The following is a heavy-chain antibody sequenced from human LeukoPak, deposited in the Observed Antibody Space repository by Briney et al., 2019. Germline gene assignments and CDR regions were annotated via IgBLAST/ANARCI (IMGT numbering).Heavy chain of an antibody. J-gene: IGHJ3*01. CDR2: IIPILGIA. CDR1: GGTFSSYA. Sequence: ASVKVSCKASGGTFSSYAISWVRQAPGQGLEWMGRIIPILGIANYAQKFQGRVTITADKSTSTAYMELSSLRSEDTAVYYCARDHPNSSGWSGRVEAFDLWGQGTTVTVSS. D-gene: IGHD6-19*01. V-gene: IGHV1-69*04. CDR3: ARDHPNSSGWSGRVEAFDL.